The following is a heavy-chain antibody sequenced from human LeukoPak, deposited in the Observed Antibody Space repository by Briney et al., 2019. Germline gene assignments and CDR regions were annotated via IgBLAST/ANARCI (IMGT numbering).Heavy chain of an antibody. Sequence: GGSLRLSCAVSGFTLTTYGMHWVRQAPGKGLEWVAVIWYDGNNKYYADSVKGRFTISRDNSKNTLYLQMNSLRAEDTAVYYCVRDPYEAYWGQGTLVTVSS. V-gene: IGHV3-33*01. CDR2: IWYDGNNK. D-gene: IGHD5-12*01. CDR3: VRDPYEAY. J-gene: IGHJ4*02. CDR1: GFTLTTYG.